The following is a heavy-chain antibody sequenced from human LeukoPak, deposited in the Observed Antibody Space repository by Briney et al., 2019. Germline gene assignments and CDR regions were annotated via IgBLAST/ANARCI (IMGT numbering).Heavy chain of an antibody. CDR2: INPNSGGT. CDR1: GYTFTDYY. CDR3: ARDHCTSSGCYEYYYYGMDV. D-gene: IGHD2-2*01. V-gene: IGHV1-2*02. Sequence: GASVTVSCKASGYTFTDYYLQWVRQAPGQGLEWMGWINPNSGGTNSAQKFQGRVTMTRDTSVSTAYMELSRLRSDDTAVYYCARDHCTSSGCYEYYYYGMDVWGQGTTVTVSS. J-gene: IGHJ6*02.